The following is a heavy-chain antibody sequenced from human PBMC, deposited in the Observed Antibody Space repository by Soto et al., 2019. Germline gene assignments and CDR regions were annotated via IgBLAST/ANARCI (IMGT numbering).Heavy chain of an antibody. CDR3: ARDLKLGYCSGGSCPYGMDV. CDR1: GFTFSSYA. Sequence: GGSLRLSCAASGFTFSSYAMHWVRQAPGKGLEWVAVISYDGSNKYYADSVKGRFTISRDNSKNTLYLQMNSLRAEDTAVYYCARDLKLGYCSGGSCPYGMDVWGQGTTVTVSS. D-gene: IGHD2-15*01. V-gene: IGHV3-30-3*01. CDR2: ISYDGSNK. J-gene: IGHJ6*02.